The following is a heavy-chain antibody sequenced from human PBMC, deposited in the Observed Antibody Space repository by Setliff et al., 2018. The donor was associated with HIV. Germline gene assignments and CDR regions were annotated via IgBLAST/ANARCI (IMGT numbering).Heavy chain of an antibody. Sequence: PSETLSLTCAVYGGSFSGYYWGWIRQPPGKGLEWIGSMSYSGSTLYNPSLRSRVTISVDTSKNQFSLKLSSVTAADTAVYYCAREDYYDSSGDAFDIWGQGTMVTVSS. CDR3: AREDYYDSSGDAFDI. D-gene: IGHD3-22*01. J-gene: IGHJ3*02. CDR1: GGSFSGYY. CDR2: MSYSGST. V-gene: IGHV4-34*01.